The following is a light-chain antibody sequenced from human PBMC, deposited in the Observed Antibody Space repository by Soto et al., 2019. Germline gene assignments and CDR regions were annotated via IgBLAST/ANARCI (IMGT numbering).Light chain of an antibody. V-gene: IGKV3-20*01. CDR2: DAS. J-gene: IGKJ1*01. Sequence: EVVLTQSPGILYLSPGDRATLSCRASQTISSGFLAWYQQKVGQAPRLLIYDASNRATGVPDRFSGSGSGTDFSLTISRLEPEDFAVYHCQQYSSSPRTFGQGTKVDIK. CDR1: QTISSGF. CDR3: QQYSSSPRT.